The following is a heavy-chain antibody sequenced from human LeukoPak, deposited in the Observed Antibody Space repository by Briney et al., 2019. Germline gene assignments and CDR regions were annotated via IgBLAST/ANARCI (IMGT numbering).Heavy chain of an antibody. V-gene: IGHV4-61*01. J-gene: IGHJ4*02. Sequence: PSETLSLTCTVSGGSVSSGSYYWSWIRQPPGKGLEWIGYIYYSGSTNYNPSLKSRVTISVDTSKNQFSLKLSSVTAADTAVYYCARADDYGDFRFDYWGQGTLVTVSS. CDR3: ARADDYGDFRFDY. CDR2: IYYSGST. CDR1: GGSVSSGSYY. D-gene: IGHD4-17*01.